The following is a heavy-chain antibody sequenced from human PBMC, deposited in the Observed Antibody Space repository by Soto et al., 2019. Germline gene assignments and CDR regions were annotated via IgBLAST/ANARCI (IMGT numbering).Heavy chain of an antibody. CDR3: ARGVRRAARPLFGAFVYGMDV. D-gene: IGHD3-10*01. CDR2: IYYSGST. Sequence: SETLSLTSTVSGGSISSGGYYWSWIRQHPGKGLEWIGYIYYSGSTYYNPSLKSRVTISVDTSKNQFSLKLSSVTAADTAVYYCARGVRRAARPLFGAFVYGMDVWGQGTTVTVSS. J-gene: IGHJ6*02. CDR1: GGSISSGGYY. V-gene: IGHV4-31*03.